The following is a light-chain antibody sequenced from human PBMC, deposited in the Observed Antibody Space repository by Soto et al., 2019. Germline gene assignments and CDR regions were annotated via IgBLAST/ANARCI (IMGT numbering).Light chain of an antibody. CDR3: SSYTSSRAYV. V-gene: IGLV2-14*01. Sequence: QSVLTQPASVSRAPGQASTISCTGTSSDVGGYNYVSWYQQQSGKAPKLMIHEVSNRPSGVSNRFSGSKSGNTASLTISGLQAEDEADYYCSSYTSSRAYVFGIGTKVTVL. CDR2: EVS. CDR1: SSDVGGYNY. J-gene: IGLJ1*01.